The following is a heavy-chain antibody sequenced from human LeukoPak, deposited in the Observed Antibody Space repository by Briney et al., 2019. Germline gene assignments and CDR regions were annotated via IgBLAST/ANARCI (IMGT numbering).Heavy chain of an antibody. CDR1: GGSISSGGYY. J-gene: IGHJ4*02. Sequence: PSETLSLTCTVSGGSISSGGYYWSWIRQHPGKGLEWIGYIYYSGSTYYNPSLKSRVTISVDTSKNQFSLKLSSVTAEDTAVYYCAREKNSYGPYFDYWGQGTLVTVSS. D-gene: IGHD5-18*01. CDR2: IYYSGST. CDR3: AREKNSYGPYFDY. V-gene: IGHV4-31*03.